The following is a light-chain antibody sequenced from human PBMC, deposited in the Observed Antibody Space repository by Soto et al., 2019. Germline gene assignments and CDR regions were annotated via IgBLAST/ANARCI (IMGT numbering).Light chain of an antibody. J-gene: IGKJ1*01. V-gene: IGKV1-9*01. CDR3: QQLNSYRT. CDR1: QGISSY. CDR2: AAS. Sequence: IQLTQSPSSLSASVGDRVTITCRASQGISSYLAWYQQKPGNAPKLLIYAASTLQSGVPSRFSGSGSGTDFTLTISSLQPEDVATYYCQQLNSYRTFGQGTKVEIK.